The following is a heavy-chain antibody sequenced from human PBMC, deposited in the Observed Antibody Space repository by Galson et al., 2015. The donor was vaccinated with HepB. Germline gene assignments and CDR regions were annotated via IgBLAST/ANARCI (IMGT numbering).Heavy chain of an antibody. CDR1: AFTFSSFV. J-gene: IGHJ4*01. Sequence: SLRLSCAASAFTFSSFVLHWVRQAPGKGLEYVSAISPTGGNTYYADSVKGRFTVSRDNSKNTVYLQMSSLRTEDTAVYYCVKKGSTSWYYDYWGHGTLVTVSS. CDR2: ISPTGGNT. V-gene: IGHV3-64D*06. CDR3: VKKGSTSWYYDY. D-gene: IGHD6-13*01.